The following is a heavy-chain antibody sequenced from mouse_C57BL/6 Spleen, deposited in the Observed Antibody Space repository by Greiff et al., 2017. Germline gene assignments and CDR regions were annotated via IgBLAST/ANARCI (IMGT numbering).Heavy chain of an antibody. J-gene: IGHJ4*01. D-gene: IGHD1-1*01. CDR1: GFTFSSYA. CDR3: ARDRTYGSSYGYAMDY. CDR2: ISDGGSYT. Sequence: EVKLVESGGGLVKPGGSLKLSCAASGFTFSSYAMSWVRQTPEKRLEWVATISDGGSYTYYPDNVKGRFTISRDNAKNNLYLQMIHLKSEDTAMYYCARDRTYGSSYGYAMDYWGQGTSGTVSS. V-gene: IGHV5-4*01.